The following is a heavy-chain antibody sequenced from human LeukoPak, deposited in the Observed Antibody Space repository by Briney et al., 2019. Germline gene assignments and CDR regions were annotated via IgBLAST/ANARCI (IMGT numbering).Heavy chain of an antibody. J-gene: IGHJ4*02. CDR1: GGTFSSYA. D-gene: IGHD3-3*01. CDR3: ARGAPEYCDFWSGYYLYY. CDR2: IIPILGIA. Sequence: ASVKVSCKASGGTFSSYAISWVRQAPGQGLEWMGRIIPILGIANYAQKFQGRVTITADKSTSTAYMELSRLRSDDTAVYYCARGAPEYCDFWSGYYLYYWGQGTLVTVSS. V-gene: IGHV1-69*04.